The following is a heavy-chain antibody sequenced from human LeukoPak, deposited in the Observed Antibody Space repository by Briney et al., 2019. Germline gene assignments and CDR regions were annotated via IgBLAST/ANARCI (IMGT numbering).Heavy chain of an antibody. Sequence: GRSLRLSCAASGFTFSSYGMHWVRQAPGKGLEWVAVIWYDGSNKYYADSVKGRFTISRDNSKNTLYLQMNSLRAEDTAVYYCAKEEHSSGWYGLYYFDYWGQGTLVTVSS. CDR1: GFTFSSYG. CDR2: IWYDGSNK. D-gene: IGHD6-19*01. CDR3: AKEEHSSGWYGLYYFDY. V-gene: IGHV3-33*06. J-gene: IGHJ4*02.